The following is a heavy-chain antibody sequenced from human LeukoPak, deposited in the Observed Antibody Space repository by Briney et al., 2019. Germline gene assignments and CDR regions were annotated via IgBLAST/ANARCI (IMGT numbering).Heavy chain of an antibody. J-gene: IGHJ4*02. CDR2: INSDGSST. D-gene: IGHD3-22*01. Sequence: GGSLRLSCAASGFTFSSYWMHWVRQAPGKGLVWVSRINSDGSSTSYADSVKGRFTISRDNAKNTLYLQMNRLRAEDTAVYYCARQARSDSSGYYFYFDYWGQGTLVTVSS. CDR1: GFTFSSYW. V-gene: IGHV3-74*01. CDR3: ARQARSDSSGYYFYFDY.